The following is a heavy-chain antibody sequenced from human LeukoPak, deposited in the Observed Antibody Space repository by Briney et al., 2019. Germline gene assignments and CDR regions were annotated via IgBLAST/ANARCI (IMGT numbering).Heavy chain of an antibody. D-gene: IGHD2-8*02. CDR2: IYHSGST. CDR1: GGSISSGGYY. V-gene: IGHV4-30-2*01. Sequence: PSETLSLTCTVSGGSISSGGYYWSWIRQPPGKGLEWIGYIYHSGSTYYNPSLKSRVTISVDRSKNQFSLKLSSVTAADTAVYYCARAAPIILGAFDIWSQGTMVTVSS. CDR3: ARAAPIILGAFDI. J-gene: IGHJ3*02.